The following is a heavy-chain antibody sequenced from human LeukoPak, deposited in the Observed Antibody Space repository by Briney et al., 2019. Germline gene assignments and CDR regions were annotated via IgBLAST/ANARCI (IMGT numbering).Heavy chain of an antibody. CDR2: IYYSGST. V-gene: IGHV4-61*05. CDR3: ARHYYYGSYYFDY. CDR1: GGSISSSSYY. J-gene: IGHJ4*02. D-gene: IGHD3-10*01. Sequence: PSETLSLTCTVSGGSISSSSYYWGWIRQPPGKGLEWIGYIYYSGSTNYNPSLKSRVTLSVDTSKNQFSLKLSSVTAADTAVYYCARHYYYGSYYFDYWGQGTLVTVSS.